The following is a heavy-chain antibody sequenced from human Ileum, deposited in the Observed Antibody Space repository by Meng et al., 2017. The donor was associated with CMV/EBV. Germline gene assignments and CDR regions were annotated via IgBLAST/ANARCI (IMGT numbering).Heavy chain of an antibody. J-gene: IGHJ5*02. CDR1: GGSLTSYY. D-gene: IGHD3-10*01. Sequence: QWRLPAPGPRLLRPSETRSLTCTVAGGSLTSYYWTWIRQPAGKGLEWIGRIHPTGTTDDNPSLRSRVSMSLDKSKNQFSLKLTSVTAADTAVYYCARAAARGVPVDLWGQGTLVTVSS. CDR3: ARAAARGVPVDL. CDR2: IHPTGTT. V-gene: IGHV4-4*07.